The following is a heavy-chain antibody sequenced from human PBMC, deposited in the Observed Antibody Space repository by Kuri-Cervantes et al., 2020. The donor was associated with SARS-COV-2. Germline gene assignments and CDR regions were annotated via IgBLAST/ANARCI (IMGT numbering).Heavy chain of an antibody. Sequence: GESLKISCAASGFTFSSYSMNWVRQAPGKGLEWVANIKQDGSEKYYVDSVKGRFTISRDNAKNSLYLQMNSLRAEDTAVYYCARDRWGILYYYYMDVWGKGTTVTVSS. CDR3: ARDRWGILYYYYMDV. D-gene: IGHD2/OR15-2a*01. V-gene: IGHV3-7*01. CDR2: IKQDGSEK. CDR1: GFTFSSYS. J-gene: IGHJ6*03.